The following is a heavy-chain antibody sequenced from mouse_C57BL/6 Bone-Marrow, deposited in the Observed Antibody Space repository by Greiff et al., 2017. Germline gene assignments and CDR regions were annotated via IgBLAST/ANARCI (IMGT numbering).Heavy chain of an antibody. V-gene: IGHV1-59*01. CDR1: GYTFTSYW. CDR2: IDPSDSYT. J-gene: IGHJ2*01. D-gene: IGHD2-5*01. CDR3: SHCSNYAFDT. Sequence: QVQLQQPGAELVRPGTSVKLSCKASGYTFTSYWMHWVKQRPGQGLEWIGVIDPSDSYTNYNQKFKGKATLTVDTSSSTAYMQLSSLTSEDSAVYNCSHCSNYAFDTCGADTTLTVSS.